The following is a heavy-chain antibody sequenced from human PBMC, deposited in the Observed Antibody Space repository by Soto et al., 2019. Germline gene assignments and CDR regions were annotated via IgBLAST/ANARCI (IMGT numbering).Heavy chain of an antibody. J-gene: IGHJ6*02. CDR3: ARGDYFPYYYGMDV. CDR1: GGSISSSNW. CDR2: IYHSGST. V-gene: IGHV4-4*02. Sequence: PSETLSLTCAVSGGSISSSNWWSWVRQPPGKGLEWIGEIYHSGSTNYNPSLKSRVTISVDKSKNQFSLKLSSVTAADTAVYYCARGDYFPYYYGMDVWGQGTTVTVSS. D-gene: IGHD4-17*01.